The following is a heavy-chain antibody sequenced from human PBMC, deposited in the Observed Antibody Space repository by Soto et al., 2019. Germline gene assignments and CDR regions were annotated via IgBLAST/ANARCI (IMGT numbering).Heavy chain of an antibody. Sequence: SETLSLTCTVSGGSISSYYWSWIRQSPEKGLEWIASISYSGSTYYNPTLKSRLIISVDTSKSQFSLKLSSVTAADTAVYYCAGGLDTVVRGVMNWFDPWGPGTLVTGSS. CDR3: AGGLDTVVRGVMNWFDP. CDR2: ISYSGST. D-gene: IGHD3-10*01. CDR1: GGSISSYY. V-gene: IGHV4-59*05. J-gene: IGHJ5*02.